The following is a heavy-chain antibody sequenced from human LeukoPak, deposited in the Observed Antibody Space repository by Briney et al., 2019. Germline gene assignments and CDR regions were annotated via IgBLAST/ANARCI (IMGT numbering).Heavy chain of an antibody. CDR2: ISSCGSSI. CDR3: ARVSSGWADVFDI. Sequence: GGSLTLFCTPSGFPFNSYEMHWLRQAPGKGLEWVSYISSCGSSIYYADSVKGRFTISRDNAKNSLYLQMNSLRAEDTAVYYCARVSSGWADVFDIWGQGTMVTVSS. V-gene: IGHV3-48*03. CDR1: GFPFNSYE. D-gene: IGHD6-19*01. J-gene: IGHJ3*02.